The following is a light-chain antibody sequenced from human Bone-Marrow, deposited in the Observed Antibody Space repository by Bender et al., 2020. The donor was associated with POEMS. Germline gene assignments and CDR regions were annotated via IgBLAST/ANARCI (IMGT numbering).Light chain of an antibody. CDR1: SSNIGTNP. CDR2: INN. CDR3: CSCVIGATLL. J-gene: IGLJ2*01. Sequence: QSVLTQPPSASGTPGQRVTISCSGSSSNIGTNPVNWYQQLPGTAPKLLIYINNQRPSGVPDRFSGSKSGNTASLTISGLQTEDEADYYCCSCVIGATLLFGGGTKLTVL. V-gene: IGLV1-44*01.